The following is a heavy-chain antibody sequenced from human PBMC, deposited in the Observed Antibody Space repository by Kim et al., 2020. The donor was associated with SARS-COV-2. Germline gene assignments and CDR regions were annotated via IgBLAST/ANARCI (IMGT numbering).Heavy chain of an antibody. J-gene: IGHJ4*02. D-gene: IGHD2-2*01. V-gene: IGHV3-23*01. Sequence: YYAASAKGRFPISRDNAKNTLYLQMNSLRAEDTAVYYCAKSRVVPEPFDYWGQGTLVTVSS. CDR3: AKSRVVPEPFDY.